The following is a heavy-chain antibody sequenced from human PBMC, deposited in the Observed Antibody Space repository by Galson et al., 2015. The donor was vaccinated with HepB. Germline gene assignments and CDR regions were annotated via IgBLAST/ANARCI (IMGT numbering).Heavy chain of an antibody. J-gene: IGHJ3*02. Sequence: QSGAEVKKPGESLKISCKGSGYSFTSYWIGWVRQMPGKGLEWMGIIYPGDSDTRYSPSFQGQVTISADKSISTAYLQWSSLKASDTAMYYCARRYYYDSRAGRDAFDIWGQGTMVTVSS. CDR2: IYPGDSDT. CDR3: ARRYYYDSRAGRDAFDI. V-gene: IGHV5-51*01. D-gene: IGHD3-22*01. CDR1: GYSFTSYW.